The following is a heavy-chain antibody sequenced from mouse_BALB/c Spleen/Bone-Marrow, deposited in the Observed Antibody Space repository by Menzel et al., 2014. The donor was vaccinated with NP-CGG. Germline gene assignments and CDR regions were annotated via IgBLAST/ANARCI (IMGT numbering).Heavy chain of an antibody. V-gene: IGHV1-80*01. Sequence: VQLQQSGAELVRPGSSVKISCKASGYAFSSYWMNWVKQRPGQGLEWIGQIYPGDGDTNYNGKFKGEATLTADKSSSTAYMQLSSQTSEDSAVYFCARWITTVVAPYVMDYWGQGTSVTVSS. D-gene: IGHD1-1*01. CDR1: GYAFSSYW. CDR2: IYPGDGDT. CDR3: ARWITTVVAPYVMDY. J-gene: IGHJ4*01.